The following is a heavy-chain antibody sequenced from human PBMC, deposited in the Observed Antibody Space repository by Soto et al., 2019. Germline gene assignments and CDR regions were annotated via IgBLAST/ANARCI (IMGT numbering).Heavy chain of an antibody. CDR1: GYTFSSYA. D-gene: IGHD7-27*01. V-gene: IGHV1-3*01. J-gene: IGHJ4*02. Sequence: QVHLVQSGAEVRQPGASVKVSCKASGYTFSSYAMHWVRQAPGQRHEWMGWINAGYGNTKSSQKFQDRVTISRDTSASTAYTELTSLRSEDTAVSYCARDTGDGTFDFWGQGTLVTVSS. CDR2: INAGYGNT. CDR3: ARDTGDGTFDF.